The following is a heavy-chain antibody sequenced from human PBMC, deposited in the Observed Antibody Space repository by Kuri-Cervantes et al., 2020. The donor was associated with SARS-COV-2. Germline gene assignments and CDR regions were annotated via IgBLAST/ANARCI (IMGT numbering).Heavy chain of an antibody. D-gene: IGHD6-13*01. Sequence: GESLKISCAASGFTFSSYAMSWVRQAPGKGLEWVAVISYDGSNKYYADSVKGRFTISRDNSKNTLYLQMNSLRAEDTAVYYCARDITGGGQQLVLLYWGQGTLVTVSS. CDR1: GFTFSSYA. CDR3: ARDITGGGQQLVLLY. V-gene: IGHV3-30*03. J-gene: IGHJ4*02. CDR2: ISYDGSNK.